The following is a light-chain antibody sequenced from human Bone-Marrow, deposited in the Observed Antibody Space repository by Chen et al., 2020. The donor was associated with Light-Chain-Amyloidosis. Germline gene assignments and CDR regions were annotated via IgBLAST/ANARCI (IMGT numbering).Light chain of an antibody. CDR2: DAS. J-gene: IGKJ5*01. CDR1: QSVSSN. V-gene: IGKV3-11*01. CDR3: QQRSNWPIT. Sequence: EIVMTQSPASLSVSPGERATLSCRASQSVSSNLAWYQQKPGQAPRLLIYDASHRATGIPARFSGSGSGTGFTLTISRLEPEDFAVYYCQQRSNWPITFGQGTRLEIK.